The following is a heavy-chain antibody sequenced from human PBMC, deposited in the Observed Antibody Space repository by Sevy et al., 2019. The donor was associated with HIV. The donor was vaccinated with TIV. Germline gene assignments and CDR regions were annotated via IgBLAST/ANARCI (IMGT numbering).Heavy chain of an antibody. V-gene: IGHV3-7*01. CDR1: GFTFHTFW. Sequence: GGSLRLSCAASGFTFHTFWMQWVRQAPGKGLEWVANIRQDGNEIYYADSVKGRFTISRDNALQSLYLEMNNLRVDDSAIYYCARRYFDVWGQGTLVTVSS. CDR2: IRQDGNEI. J-gene: IGHJ4*02. CDR3: ARRYFDV.